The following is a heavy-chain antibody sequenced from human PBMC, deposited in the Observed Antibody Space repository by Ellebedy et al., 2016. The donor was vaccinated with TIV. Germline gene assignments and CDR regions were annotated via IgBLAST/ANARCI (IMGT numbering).Heavy chain of an antibody. CDR3: VRDGRSGAFDI. J-gene: IGHJ3*02. Sequence: PGGSLRLSCVASGFTFSSYAMHWVRQAPGKGLEGVSFISYDGNKKDYAESVKGRFAISRDNSKNTLSVQMDSLRVEDTAVYFWVRDGRSGAFDIWGQGTMVTVSS. D-gene: IGHD1-14*01. CDR1: GFTFSSYA. CDR2: ISYDGNKK. V-gene: IGHV3-30*17.